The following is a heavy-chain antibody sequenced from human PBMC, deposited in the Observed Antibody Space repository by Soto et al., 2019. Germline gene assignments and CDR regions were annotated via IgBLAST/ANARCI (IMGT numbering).Heavy chain of an antibody. CDR2: IYYSGST. J-gene: IGHJ6*03. D-gene: IGHD3-3*01. CDR3: ASLGRIFGVVTPGSYHMDV. Sequence: SETLSLTCTVSGGSISSYYWSWIRQPPGKGLEWIGYIYYSGSTNYNPSLKSRVTISVDTSKNQFSLKLSSVTAADTAVYYCASLGRIFGVVTPGSYHMDVWGKGTTVTVSS. V-gene: IGHV4-59*01. CDR1: GGSISSYY.